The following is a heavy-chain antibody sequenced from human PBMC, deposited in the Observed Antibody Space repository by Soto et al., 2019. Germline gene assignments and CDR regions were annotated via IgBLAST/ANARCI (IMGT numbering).Heavy chain of an antibody. V-gene: IGHV4-59*12. J-gene: IGHJ6*02. CDR3: VKDPGPPRNYFYGMAF. CDR1: GGSISGYY. Sequence: SETLSLTCTVSGGSISGYYWNWIRQPPGKGLEWIGYMYNTGSTVYNPSFKSRVTISVDTSKNQFSLKLTSVTAADTATYYCVKDPGPPRNYFYGMAFWGQGITVTVSS. CDR2: MYNTGST. D-gene: IGHD7-27*01.